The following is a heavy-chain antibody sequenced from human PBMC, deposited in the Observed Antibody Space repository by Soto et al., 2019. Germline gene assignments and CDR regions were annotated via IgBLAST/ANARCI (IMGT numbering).Heavy chain of an antibody. J-gene: IGHJ5*02. D-gene: IGHD6-19*01. CDR2: IYWNDDK. Sequence: SGPTLVNPTQTLTLTCIFSGFSLRTSGVGVGWIRQPPGKALEWLGFIYWNDDKRYSPSLKSRLTITKDTSKNQVVLTMTNMDPVDTAIYYCAKSGSSGWYGWFDPWGQGTLVTVSS. CDR3: AKSGSSGWYGWFDP. V-gene: IGHV2-5*01. CDR1: GFSLRTSGVG.